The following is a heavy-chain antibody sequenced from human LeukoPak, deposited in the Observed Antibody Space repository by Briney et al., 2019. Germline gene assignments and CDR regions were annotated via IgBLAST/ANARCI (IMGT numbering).Heavy chain of an antibody. Sequence: TGGSLRLSCAASGFSFSAYSMNWVRQAPGKGLEWVSSISSRSYTDYADSVRGRFTISRDNAKNSLFLQMNSLRAEDTAVYYCASYGGFTSATLVDLLWGQGTLVTVSS. CDR1: GFSFSAYS. D-gene: IGHD4-23*01. CDR2: ISSRSYT. J-gene: IGHJ4*02. CDR3: ASYGGFTSATLVDLL. V-gene: IGHV3-69-1*01.